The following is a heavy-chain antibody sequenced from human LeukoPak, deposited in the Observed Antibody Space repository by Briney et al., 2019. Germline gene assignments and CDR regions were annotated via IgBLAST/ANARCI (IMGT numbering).Heavy chain of an antibody. CDR3: ARQWFGESHNWLDP. CDR1: GFTFSNYW. Sequence: GGSLRLSCAASGFTFSNYWMHWVRQAPGKGLVWVSRINSDGSTTRYADSVKGRFTISRDNAKNTLYLQMNSLRVEDTAVYYCARQWFGESHNWLDPWGQGTLVTVSS. D-gene: IGHD3-10*01. J-gene: IGHJ5*02. CDR2: INSDGSTT. V-gene: IGHV3-74*01.